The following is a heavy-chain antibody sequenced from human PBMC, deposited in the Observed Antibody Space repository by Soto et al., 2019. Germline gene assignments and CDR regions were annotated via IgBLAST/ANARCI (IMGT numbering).Heavy chain of an antibody. J-gene: IGHJ4*01. CDR3: GRRTIGKNGVWKH. Sequence: EEQLVESGGGLVQPGGSLRLSCAAAGFTFSSYWMHWVRQAPGKGLVWVSRINPDGSITTYADSVKGRFTISRDNAKNTVYLPMNSPRRDDTALFYCGRRTIGKNGVWKHWGPGTLVTVSS. CDR2: INPDGSIT. V-gene: IGHV3-74*01. CDR1: GFTFSSYW. D-gene: IGHD2-8*01.